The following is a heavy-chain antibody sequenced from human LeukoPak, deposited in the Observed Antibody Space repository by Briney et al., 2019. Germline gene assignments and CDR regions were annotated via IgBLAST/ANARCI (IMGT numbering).Heavy chain of an antibody. D-gene: IGHD3-3*01. CDR2: YNGNT. V-gene: IGHV1-18*01. J-gene: IGHJ5*02. Sequence: YNGNTNYAQKLQGRVTMTTDTSTSTAYMELRSLRSDDTAVYYCARDATITIFGVAEGWFDPWGQGTLVTVSS. CDR3: ARDATITIFGVAEGWFDP.